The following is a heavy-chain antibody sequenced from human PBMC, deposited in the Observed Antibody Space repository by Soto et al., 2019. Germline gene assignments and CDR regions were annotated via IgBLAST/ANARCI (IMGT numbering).Heavy chain of an antibody. V-gene: IGHV4-39*02. CDR1: GDSVTSKNYY. CDR2: IYYNGGT. CDR3: ATRTAVTGTRFFDP. D-gene: IGHD6-19*01. J-gene: IGHJ5*02. Sequence: SETLSLTCSVSGDSVTSKNYYWGWIRQPPGKGLEWIGSIYYNGGTYFNPALKSRVTISIDTSRNHFSLSMSSVTAAETAVYYCATRTAVTGTRFFDPWGQGTLVTVSS.